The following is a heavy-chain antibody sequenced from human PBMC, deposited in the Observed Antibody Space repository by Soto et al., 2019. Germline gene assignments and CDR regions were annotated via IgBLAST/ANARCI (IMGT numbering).Heavy chain of an antibody. V-gene: IGHV3-23*01. CDR1: GFTFSSYA. CDR3: AQDSRSHPQGWFDP. D-gene: IGHD2-15*01. J-gene: IGHJ5*02. Sequence: EVQLLESGGGLVQPGESLRLSCAASGFTFSSYAMTWVRQAPGKGLEWVSSISGSGDYTYFADSVKGRFTISRDNSKHTLYLQMSILRVEDTAIYYCAQDSRSHPQGWFDPWGQGTLVTVSS. CDR2: ISGSGDYT.